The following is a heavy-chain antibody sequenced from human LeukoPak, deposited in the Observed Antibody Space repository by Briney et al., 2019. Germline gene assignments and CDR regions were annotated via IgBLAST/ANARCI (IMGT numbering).Heavy chain of an antibody. J-gene: IGHJ4*02. CDR2: INPSGGST. V-gene: IGHV1-46*01. CDR1: GYTFTSYY. D-gene: IGHD6-19*01. CDR3: ARGHYSSGLYYG. Sequence: SVKVSCMASGYTFTSYYMHWVRQAPGQGLEGMGIINPSGGSTSYAQKFQGRVTMTRDTSTSTVYTERSSMRSEATAVVYFARGHYSSGLYYGWGQGTLVPVS.